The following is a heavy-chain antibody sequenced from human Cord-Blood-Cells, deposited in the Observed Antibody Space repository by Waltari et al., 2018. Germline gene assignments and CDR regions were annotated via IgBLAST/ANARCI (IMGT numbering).Heavy chain of an antibody. J-gene: IGHJ4*02. CDR2: NNQRGST. Sequence: QVQLQQWGAGLLKPSETLSLTCAVYGGSFSGYYWSWIRQPPGKGLEWIGDNNQRGSTNCNPSLKSRVTISVDTSKNQFSLKLGSVTAADTAVYYCASRRKITYYDFWSGYSSFDYWGQGTLVTVSA. V-gene: IGHV4-34*01. CDR1: GGSFSGYY. D-gene: IGHD3-3*01. CDR3: ASRRKITYYDFWSGYSSFDY.